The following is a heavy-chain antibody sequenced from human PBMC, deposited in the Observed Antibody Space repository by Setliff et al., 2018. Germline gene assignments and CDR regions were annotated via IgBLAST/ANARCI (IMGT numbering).Heavy chain of an antibody. CDR3: AHIMGRVWDY. CDR2: ISWDDDD. Sequence: GSGPTLVNPTQTLTLTCSFSGFSLTTPSVGVGWVRQPPGKALEWLALISWDDDDRYGPSLKNRVTLTKDTSKNQVVLTMSNVDPVDTATYYCAHIMGRVWDYWGPGTLVTVSS. CDR1: GFSLTTPSVG. D-gene: IGHD3-10*01. J-gene: IGHJ4*02. V-gene: IGHV2-5*05.